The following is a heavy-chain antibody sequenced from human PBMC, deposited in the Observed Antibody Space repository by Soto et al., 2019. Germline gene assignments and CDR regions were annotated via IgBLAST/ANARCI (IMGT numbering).Heavy chain of an antibody. D-gene: IGHD3-3*01. J-gene: IGHJ3*02. Sequence: GGSLRLSCAASGFTFSSYWMHWVRQAPGKGLVWVSRINSDGSSTSYADSVKGRFTISRDNAKNTLYLQMNSLRAEDTAVYYCARFGDFWSGYYIAPTGVEAFDIWGQGTMVTVSS. CDR2: INSDGSST. CDR1: GFTFSSYW. V-gene: IGHV3-74*01. CDR3: ARFGDFWSGYYIAPTGVEAFDI.